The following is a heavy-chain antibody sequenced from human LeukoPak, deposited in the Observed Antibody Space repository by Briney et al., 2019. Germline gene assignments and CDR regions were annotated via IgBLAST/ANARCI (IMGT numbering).Heavy chain of an antibody. CDR3: ARGEDDYTDWFDP. Sequence: GRSLRLSCAASGFTSSSYGMHWVRQAPGKGLEWVAVIWYDGSNKYYADSVKGRFTISRDNSKNTLYLQMNSLRAEDTAVYYCARGEDDYTDWFDPWGQGTLVTVSS. CDR2: IWYDGSNK. D-gene: IGHD5-24*01. J-gene: IGHJ5*02. V-gene: IGHV3-33*01. CDR1: GFTSSSYG.